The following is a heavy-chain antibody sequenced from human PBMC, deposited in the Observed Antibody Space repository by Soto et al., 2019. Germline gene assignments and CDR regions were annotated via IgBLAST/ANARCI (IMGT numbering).Heavy chain of an antibody. Sequence: QVQLQESGPGLVKPSETLSLTCTVSGGSVSSGSYYWSWIRQPPGKGLEWIGYIYYSGSTNYNPSLQSRVTISVDTSKNQFSLKLSSVTAADTAVYYCAREPIFGVAHIDYWGQGTLVTVSS. CDR1: GGSVSSGSYY. V-gene: IGHV4-61*01. J-gene: IGHJ4*02. CDR2: IYYSGST. CDR3: AREPIFGVAHIDY. D-gene: IGHD3-3*01.